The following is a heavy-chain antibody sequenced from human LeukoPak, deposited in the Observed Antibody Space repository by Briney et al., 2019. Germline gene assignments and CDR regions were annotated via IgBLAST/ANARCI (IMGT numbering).Heavy chain of an antibody. V-gene: IGHV3-66*01. CDR1: GFTVSSNY. Sequence: GGSLRLSCAASGFTVSSNYMSWVRQAPGKGLEWVSVIYSGGSTNYADSVKGRFTISRDNSKNTLYLQMNSLRAEDTAAYYCAREPYCGGDCYFDYWGQGTLVTVSS. CDR3: AREPYCGGDCYFDY. CDR2: IYSGGST. J-gene: IGHJ4*02. D-gene: IGHD2-21*02.